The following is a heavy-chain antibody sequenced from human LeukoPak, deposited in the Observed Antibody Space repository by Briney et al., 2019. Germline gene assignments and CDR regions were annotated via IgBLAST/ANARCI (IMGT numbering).Heavy chain of an antibody. CDR3: AREGTDYDILTGFYYYYGMDV. J-gene: IGHJ6*02. CDR1: GGSISSYY. D-gene: IGHD3-9*01. V-gene: IGHV4-4*07. Sequence: PSETLSLTCTVSGGSISSYYWSWIRQPAGKGLEWIGRIYTSGSTNYNPSLKSRVTMSVDTSKNQFSLKLSSVTAADTAVYYCAREGTDYDILTGFYYYYGMDVWGQGTTVTVSS. CDR2: IYTSGST.